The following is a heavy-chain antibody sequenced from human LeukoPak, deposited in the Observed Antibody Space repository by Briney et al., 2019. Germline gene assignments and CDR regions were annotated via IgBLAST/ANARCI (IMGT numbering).Heavy chain of an antibody. D-gene: IGHD5-18*01. Sequence: GGSLRLSCAASGFTFSDYYMTWIRQAPGKGLEWVSYITSSATTYYADSVKGRFTISRDNAKNTLYLQMNSLRAEDTAVYYCAREVTSLEKFAFDIWGQGTIVTVSS. CDR1: GFTFSDYY. CDR2: ITSSATT. V-gene: IGHV3-69-1*01. J-gene: IGHJ3*02. CDR3: AREVTSLEKFAFDI.